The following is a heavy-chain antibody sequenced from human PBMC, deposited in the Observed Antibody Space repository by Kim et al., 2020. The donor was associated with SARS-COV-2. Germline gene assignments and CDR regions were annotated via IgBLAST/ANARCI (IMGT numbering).Heavy chain of an antibody. CDR2: IYYSGST. Sequence: SETLSLTCTVSGGSISSSSYYWGWIRQPPGKGLEWIGSIYYSGSTYYNPSLKSRVTISVYTSKNQFSLKLSSVTAADTAVYYCSRQGGFYFYYYGMDVWGQGTRVTVPS. J-gene: IGHJ6*02. D-gene: IGHD3-16*01. CDR3: SRQGGFYFYYYGMDV. V-gene: IGHV4-39*01. CDR1: GGSISSSSYY.